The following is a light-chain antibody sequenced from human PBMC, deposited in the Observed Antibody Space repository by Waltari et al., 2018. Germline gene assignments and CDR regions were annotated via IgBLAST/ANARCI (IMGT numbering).Light chain of an antibody. CDR3: QQRSNWPTT. Sequence: EIVLPQSPATLSLSPGERATLSCRASQSVGSYLAWYQQKPGQAPRLLIYDASFWATGIPARFSGSGSGTDFTLTISSLEPEDFAVYYCQQRSNWPTTFGQGTKLEIK. V-gene: IGKV3-11*01. CDR2: DAS. J-gene: IGKJ2*01. CDR1: QSVGSY.